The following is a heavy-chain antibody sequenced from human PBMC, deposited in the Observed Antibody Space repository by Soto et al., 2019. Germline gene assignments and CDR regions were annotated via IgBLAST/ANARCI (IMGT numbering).Heavy chain of an antibody. D-gene: IGHD6-13*01. J-gene: IGHJ5*02. CDR1: GGSISSSSYY. CDR3: ARRIAAAGSLAP. Sequence: PSETLSLTCTVSGGSISSSSYYWGWIRQPPGKGLEWIGSIYYIGSTYYNPSLKSRVTISVDTSKNQFSLKLSSVTAADTAVYYCARRIAAAGSLAPWGQGTLVTVSS. CDR2: IYYIGST. V-gene: IGHV4-39*01.